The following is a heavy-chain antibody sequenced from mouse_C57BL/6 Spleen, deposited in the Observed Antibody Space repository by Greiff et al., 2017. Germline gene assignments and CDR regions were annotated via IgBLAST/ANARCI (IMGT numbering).Heavy chain of an antibody. CDR3: ARSTVFTTVVADYFDY. J-gene: IGHJ2*01. D-gene: IGHD1-1*01. Sequence: EVQVVESGPELVKPGASVKIPCKASGYTFTDYNMDWVKQSNGKSLEWIGDINPNNGGTIYNQKFKGKATLTVDKSSSTAYMELRSLTSEDTAVYYCARSTVFTTVVADYFDYWGQGTTLTVSS. CDR1: GYTFTDYN. CDR2: INPNNGGT. V-gene: IGHV1-18*01.